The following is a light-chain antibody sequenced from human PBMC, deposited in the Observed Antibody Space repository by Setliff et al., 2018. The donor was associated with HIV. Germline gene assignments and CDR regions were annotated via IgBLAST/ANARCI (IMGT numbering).Light chain of an antibody. J-gene: IGLJ1*01. CDR1: SSDFGAYDY. Sequence: QSALTQPRSVSGSPGQSITISCTGTSSDFGAYDYVSWYQQHPGKAPKLIIFDVTERPSGAPDRFSGSKSGNTASLTISGLQSADEADYYCCSNAARPTFYVFGTGTKVTVL. CDR2: DVT. V-gene: IGLV2-11*01. CDR3: CSNAARPTFYV.